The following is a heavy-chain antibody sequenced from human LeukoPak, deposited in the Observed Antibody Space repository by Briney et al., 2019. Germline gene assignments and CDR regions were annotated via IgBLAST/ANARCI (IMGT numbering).Heavy chain of an antibody. V-gene: IGHV1-2*02. D-gene: IGHD1-26*01. CDR1: GYTFTDYY. J-gene: IGHJ4*02. Sequence: GASVKVSCKASGYTFTDYYMHWVRQAPGQGLEWVGWINPNSGGTIYAQKFQGRVTMTRDTSISTAYLELSGLKSDDTAVYYCAYVVGPTPSWGQGTLVTVSS. CDR3: AYVVGPTPS. CDR2: INPNSGGT.